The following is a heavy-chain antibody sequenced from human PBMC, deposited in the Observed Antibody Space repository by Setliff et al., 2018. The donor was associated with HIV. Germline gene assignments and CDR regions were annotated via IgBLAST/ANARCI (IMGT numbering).Heavy chain of an antibody. Sequence: GASVKVSCKASGYTFTSYYMHWVRQAPGQGLEWMGIINPSGGSTSYAQKLQGRVTMTTDTSTSTAYMELRSLRSDDTAVYYCARGLGSTRFDPWGQGTLVTVSS. CDR1: GYTFTSYY. D-gene: IGHD2-2*01. CDR2: INPSGGST. J-gene: IGHJ5*02. V-gene: IGHV1-46*01. CDR3: ARGLGSTRFDP.